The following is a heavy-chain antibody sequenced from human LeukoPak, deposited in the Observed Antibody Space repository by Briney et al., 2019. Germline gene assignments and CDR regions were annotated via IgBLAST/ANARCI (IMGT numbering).Heavy chain of an antibody. J-gene: IGHJ6*03. V-gene: IGHV3-23*01. D-gene: IGHD3-16*01. CDR2: INDNGAGT. CDR1: GFTFSSYA. Sequence: GGSLRLSCAASGFTFSSYAMSWVRQAPGKGLKWVSTINDNGAGTYYADSVKGRFAISRDNSYNTVSLQMNSLRDEDTGVYFCAKGLRTGVGPYMGYHYYMDVWGKGATVTVSS. CDR3: AKGLRTGVGPYMGYHYYMDV.